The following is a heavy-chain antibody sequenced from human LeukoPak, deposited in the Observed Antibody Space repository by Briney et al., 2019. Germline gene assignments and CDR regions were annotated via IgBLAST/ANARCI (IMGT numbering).Heavy chain of an antibody. CDR3: AKGHDYGEYGARGGDY. D-gene: IGHD4-17*01. CDR2: ISGSGGST. Sequence: PGGSLRLSCAASGFTFSSYAMSWVRQAPVKGLEWVSAISGSGGSTYYADSVKGRFTISRDNSKNTLYLQMNSLRAEDTAVYYCAKGHDYGEYGARGGDYWGQGTLVTVSS. CDR1: GFTFSSYA. V-gene: IGHV3-23*01. J-gene: IGHJ4*02.